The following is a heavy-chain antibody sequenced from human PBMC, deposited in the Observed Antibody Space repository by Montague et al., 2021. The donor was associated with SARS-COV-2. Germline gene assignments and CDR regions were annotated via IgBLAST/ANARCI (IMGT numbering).Heavy chain of an antibody. CDR1: GGSLSGYY. CDR2: IRHSGST. D-gene: IGHD2-2*01. Sequence: SETLSLTCAVYGGSLSGYYWGWIRQPPGGGSEWIAEIRHSGSTSYKPDLKSRVTTSVETSKNQFSRKLSSATATDTAVYYCARVPYRLLFVPRYYGMDVWGQGTTVTVSS. V-gene: IGHV4-34*01. CDR3: ARVPYRLLFVPRYYGMDV. J-gene: IGHJ6*02.